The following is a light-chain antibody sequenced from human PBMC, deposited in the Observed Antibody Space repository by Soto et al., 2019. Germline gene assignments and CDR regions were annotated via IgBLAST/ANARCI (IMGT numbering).Light chain of an antibody. Sequence: QSVLTQPASVSGSPGQSITISCTGTTSDVGDYKYISWYQQHPGKVPKLIIYEVTNRPSGVSNRFSGSKSGNTASLTISGLQAEDEADYYCSLYTSTRVFGGGTKLTVL. CDR1: TSDVGDYKY. CDR3: SLYTSTRV. CDR2: EVT. J-gene: IGLJ3*02. V-gene: IGLV2-14*01.